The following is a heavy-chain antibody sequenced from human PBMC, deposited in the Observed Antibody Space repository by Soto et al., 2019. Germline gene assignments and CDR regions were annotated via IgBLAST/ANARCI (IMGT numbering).Heavy chain of an antibody. CDR2: ISGSGGST. D-gene: IGHD2-2*01. Sequence: GGSLRLSCAASGFTFSSYAMSWVRQAPGKGLEWVSAISGSGGSTYYADSVKGRFTISRDNSKNTLYLQMNSLRAEDTAVYYCAKICSSTSCYYYYYYMDVWGKGTTVTVSS. CDR1: GFTFSSYA. CDR3: AKICSSTSCYYYYYYMDV. V-gene: IGHV3-23*01. J-gene: IGHJ6*03.